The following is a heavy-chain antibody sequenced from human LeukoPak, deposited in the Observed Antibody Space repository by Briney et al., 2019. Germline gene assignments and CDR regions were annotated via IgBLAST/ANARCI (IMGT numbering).Heavy chain of an antibody. J-gene: IGHJ6*03. Sequence: GGSLRLSCAASGFTFSSYSMNWVRQAPGKGLEWVSSISSSSSYIYYADSVKGRFTISRDNAKNSLYLQMNSLRAEDTAVYYCASIAAAGNVGYMDVWGKGTTVTVFS. V-gene: IGHV3-21*01. CDR2: ISSSSSYI. D-gene: IGHD6-13*01. CDR3: ASIAAAGNVGYMDV. CDR1: GFTFSSYS.